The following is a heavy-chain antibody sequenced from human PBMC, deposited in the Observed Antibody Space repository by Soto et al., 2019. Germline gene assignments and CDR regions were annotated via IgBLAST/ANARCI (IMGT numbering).Heavy chain of an antibody. CDR1: GGSISSYY. V-gene: IGHV4-59*01. CDR3: ARLTSGYILAQTHFDP. CDR2: IYYSGST. D-gene: IGHD6-13*01. J-gene: IGHJ5*02. Sequence: PSETLSLTCTVSGGSISSYYWSWIRQPPGKGLEWIGYIYYSGSTNYNPSLKSRVTISVDTSKNQFSLKLSSVTAADTAVYYCARLTSGYILAQTHFDPWGQGTLVTVSS.